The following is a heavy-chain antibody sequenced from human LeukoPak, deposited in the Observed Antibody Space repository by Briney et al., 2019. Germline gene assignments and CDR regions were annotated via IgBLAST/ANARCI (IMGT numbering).Heavy chain of an antibody. CDR2: ISYDGSNK. CDR3: ARAQVAGYCSSTSCPYYFDY. D-gene: IGHD2-2*01. CDR1: GFTFSSYA. V-gene: IGHV3-30*14. Sequence: PGGSLRLSCAASGFTFSSYAMHWVRQAPGKGLEWVAVISYDGSNKYYADSVKGRFTISRDNSKNTLYLQMNSLRAEDTAVYYCARAQVAGYCSSTSCPYYFDYWGQGTLVTVSS. J-gene: IGHJ4*02.